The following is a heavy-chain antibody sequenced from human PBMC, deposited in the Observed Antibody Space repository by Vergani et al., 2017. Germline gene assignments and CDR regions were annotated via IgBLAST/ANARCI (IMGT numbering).Heavy chain of an antibody. CDR3: ARAPVLLWFGESGYGMDV. J-gene: IGHJ6*02. V-gene: IGHV3-66*01. D-gene: IGHD3-10*01. Sequence: EVQLVESGGGLVQPGGSLRLSCAASGFTVSSNYMSWVRQAPGKGLEWVSVIYSGGSTYYADSVKGRFTISRDNSKNTRYLQMNSLRAEDTAVYYCARAPVLLWFGESGYGMDVWGQGTTVTVSS. CDR1: GFTVSSNY. CDR2: IYSGGST.